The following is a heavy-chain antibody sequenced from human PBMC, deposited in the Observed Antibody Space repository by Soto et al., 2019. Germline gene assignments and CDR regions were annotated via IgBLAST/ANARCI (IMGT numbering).Heavy chain of an antibody. CDR2: IWYDGSNK. V-gene: IGHV3-33*01. CDR1: GFTFSSYG. Sequence: QVQLVESGGGVVQPGRSLRLSCAASGFTFSSYGMHWVRQAPGKGLEWVAVIWYDGSNKYYADSVKGRFTISRDNSKKTLYLPMNSLRAEDTAVYYCARDSRLNHDFWSGYFDYWGQGTLVTVSS. D-gene: IGHD3-3*01. CDR3: ARDSRLNHDFWSGYFDY. J-gene: IGHJ4*02.